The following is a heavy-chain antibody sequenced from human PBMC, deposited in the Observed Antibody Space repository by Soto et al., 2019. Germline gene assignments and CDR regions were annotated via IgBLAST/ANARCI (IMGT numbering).Heavy chain of an antibody. V-gene: IGHV1-8*01. J-gene: IGHJ6*02. Sequence: ASVKVSCKASGYTFTSYDINWVRQATGQGLEWMGWMNPNSGNTGYAQKFQGRVTMTRNTSISTAYMELSSLRSEDTAVYYCARAFPRRKGGYSSSYYYGMDVWGQGTTVTVSS. CDR2: MNPNSGNT. CDR3: ARAFPRRKGGYSSSYYYGMDV. D-gene: IGHD6-13*01. CDR1: GYTFTSYD.